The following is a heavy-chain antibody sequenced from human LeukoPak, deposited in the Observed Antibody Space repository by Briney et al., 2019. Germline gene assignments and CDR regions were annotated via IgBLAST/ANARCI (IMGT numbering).Heavy chain of an antibody. CDR1: GVTFSSYA. Sequence: PGGSLRLSCEAAGVTFSSYAMSWVRQGQGKGLEWVSATSGSGDSTYYADSVKGRFTVSRDNSKNTLYLQMNSLRVEDTAVYYCAKGGRNYYASGSYYSRLYGMDVWGQGTTVTVSS. J-gene: IGHJ6*02. V-gene: IGHV3-23*01. CDR2: TSGSGDST. CDR3: AKGGRNYYASGSYYSRLYGMDV. D-gene: IGHD3-10*01.